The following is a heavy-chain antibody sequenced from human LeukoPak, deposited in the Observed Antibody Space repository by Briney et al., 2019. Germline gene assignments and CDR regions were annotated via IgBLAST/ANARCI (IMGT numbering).Heavy chain of an antibody. CDR2: IKSDGST. J-gene: IGHJ1*01. CDR3: ARAPSEIGGYYPEYFRH. D-gene: IGHD3-22*01. CDR1: GFTFSSYW. V-gene: IGHV3-74*01. Sequence: PGGSLRLSCAASGFTFSSYWMHWVRQAPGKGLVWVSRIKSDGSTRYADSVKGRFTVSRDNAKNTVSLQMNSLRAEDTGVYHCARAPSEIGGYYPEYFRHWGQGTLVIVSS.